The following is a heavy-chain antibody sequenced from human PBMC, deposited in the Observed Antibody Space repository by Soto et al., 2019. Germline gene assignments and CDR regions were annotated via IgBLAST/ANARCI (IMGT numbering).Heavy chain of an antibody. CDR3: ARETGYSSGWYPRN. J-gene: IGHJ4*02. CDR2: IKQDGSEK. CDR1: GFTFSSYW. D-gene: IGHD6-19*01. Sequence: EVQLVESGGGLVQPGGSPRLSCAASGFTFSSYWMSWVRQAPGKGLEWVANIKQDGSEKYYVDSVKGRFTISRDNAKNSLYLQMNSLRAEDTAVYYCARETGYSSGWYPRNWGQGTLVTVSS. V-gene: IGHV3-7*01.